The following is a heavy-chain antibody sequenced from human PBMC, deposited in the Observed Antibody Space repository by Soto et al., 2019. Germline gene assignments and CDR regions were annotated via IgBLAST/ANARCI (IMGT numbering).Heavy chain of an antibody. CDR1: GYTLTSYG. CDR3: ARDHGQDTGLYSFDS. CDR2: ISTYTGDT. D-gene: IGHD6-19*01. V-gene: IGHV1-18*04. Sequence: QVQLVQSGAEVKRPGASVMLACKASGYTLTSYGISWVRQAPGQGLEWMGWISTYTGDTNNARKNQVSVTLTTDTSTNTAYVALRSLRSDDTAVYYCARDHGQDTGLYSFDSWGQGTLVIVSS. J-gene: IGHJ5*01.